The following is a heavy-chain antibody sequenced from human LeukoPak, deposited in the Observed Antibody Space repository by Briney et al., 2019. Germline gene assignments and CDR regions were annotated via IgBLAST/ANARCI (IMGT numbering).Heavy chain of an antibody. CDR3: AGCYYDVSGYQSYFDL. CDR2: SYNSGST. Sequence: SETLSLTCAVSGGSISSGGYSWSWIPQPPGKGRDRIGYSYNSGSTYYNPSLKSRVTISVDRSKNQFSLKLSSVSAAETVVYYCAGCYYDVSGYQSYFDLWGRGTLVSVSS. D-gene: IGHD3-22*01. J-gene: IGHJ2*01. V-gene: IGHV4-30-2*01. CDR1: GGSISSGGYS.